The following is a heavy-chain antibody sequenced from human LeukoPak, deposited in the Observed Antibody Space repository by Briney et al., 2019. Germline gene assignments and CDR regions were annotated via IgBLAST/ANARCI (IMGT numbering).Heavy chain of an antibody. J-gene: IGHJ4*02. CDR2: ISLSGNTI. V-gene: IGHV3-11*01. CDR3: ARSFSGSYFDY. Sequence: GGSLRLSCAASGFMFSGYYMSWIRQAPGKGLEWVSYISLSGNTIHYADSVKGRFTISRDNAKNSLYLQMNSLRAEDTAVYYCARSFSGSYFDYWGQGTLVTVSS. CDR1: GFMFSGYY. D-gene: IGHD1-26*01.